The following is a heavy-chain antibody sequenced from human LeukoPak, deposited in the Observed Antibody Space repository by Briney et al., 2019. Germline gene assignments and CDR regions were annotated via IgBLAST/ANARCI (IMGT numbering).Heavy chain of an antibody. CDR3: ATGRDGYNSLFYY. CDR1: GGSFSGYY. CDR2: INHSGST. J-gene: IGHJ4*02. V-gene: IGHV4-34*01. D-gene: IGHD5-24*01. Sequence: SETLSLTCAVYGGSFSGYYWSWIRQPPGKGLEWIGEINHSGSTNYNPSLKSRVTISVDTSKNQFSLKLSSVTAADTAVYYCATGRDGYNSLFYYWGQGTLVTVSS.